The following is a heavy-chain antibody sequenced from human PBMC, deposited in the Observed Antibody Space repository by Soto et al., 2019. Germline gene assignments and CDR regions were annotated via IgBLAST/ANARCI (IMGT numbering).Heavy chain of an antibody. Sequence: GGPLRLSCVASRFSHSDYGVNWVRQATGKGLEWVSFISSDSRTIYYAVSVEGRFTVSRDNARNSVSLQMDSLRDEDAAVYYCARIKLVEWFFINVDVYDMDVWGQGTPVTVSS. D-gene: IGHD3-3*01. CDR3: ARIKLVEWFFINVDVYDMDV. J-gene: IGHJ6*02. CDR2: ISSDSRTI. V-gene: IGHV3-48*02. CDR1: RFSHSDYG.